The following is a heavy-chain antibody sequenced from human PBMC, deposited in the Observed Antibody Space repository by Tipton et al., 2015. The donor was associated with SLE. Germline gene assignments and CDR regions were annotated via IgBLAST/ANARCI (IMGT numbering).Heavy chain of an antibody. V-gene: IGHV5-51*01. CDR2: IYPGDSDS. D-gene: IGHD3-10*01. CDR3: ARGYGSDY. Sequence: WIRQPPGKGLEWIGSIYPGDSDSRYSPSFQGQVTISADKSISTAYLQWSSLKASDTAMYYCARGYGSDYWGQGTLVTVSS. J-gene: IGHJ4*02.